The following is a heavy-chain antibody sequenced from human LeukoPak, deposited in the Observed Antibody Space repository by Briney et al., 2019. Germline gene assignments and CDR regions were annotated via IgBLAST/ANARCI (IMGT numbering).Heavy chain of an antibody. V-gene: IGHV4-34*01. CDR1: GGFFSGYY. J-gene: IGHJ6*02. Sequence: PSETLSLTCAVSGGFFSGYYWTWIRQPPGKGLEWIGEISHSASTNYNPSLKSRVTISVETSKNQFSLKMSSVTAADTAVYYCARGSYYYYYGIDVWGQGTTVIVSS. CDR2: ISHSAST. CDR3: ARGSYYYYYGIDV.